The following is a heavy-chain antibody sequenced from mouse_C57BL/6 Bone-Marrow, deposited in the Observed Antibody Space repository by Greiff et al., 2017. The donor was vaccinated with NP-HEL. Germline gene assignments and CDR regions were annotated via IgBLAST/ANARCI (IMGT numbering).Heavy chain of an antibody. D-gene: IGHD1-1*01. V-gene: IGHV2-2*01. Sequence: QVQLKESGPGLVQPSQSLSITCTVSGFSLTSYGVHWVRQSPGQGLEWLGVIWRGGSTDYHAAFISRLSISKDKSKSQVFIKRNSRQADDTAIYYCANYYGSRCYWGQGTTLTVSS. CDR2: IWRGGST. CDR1: GFSLTSYG. CDR3: ANYYGSRCY. J-gene: IGHJ2*01.